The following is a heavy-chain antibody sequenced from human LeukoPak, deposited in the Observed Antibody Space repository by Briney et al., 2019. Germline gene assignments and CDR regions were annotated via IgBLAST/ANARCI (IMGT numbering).Heavy chain of an antibody. CDR1: RFAFSTFG. CDR2: ISSDGNNK. D-gene: IGHD2-21*01. V-gene: IGHV3-30*03. Sequence: GTSLRLSCAASRFAFSTFGMHWVRQAPGKGLEWVAVISSDGNNKYYSDSVRGRFTISRDNSKDTLYLQMSSLSIEDTAVYYCRAATKYLDYSSDYWGLGTLVTVSS. J-gene: IGHJ4*02. CDR3: RAATKYLDYSSDY.